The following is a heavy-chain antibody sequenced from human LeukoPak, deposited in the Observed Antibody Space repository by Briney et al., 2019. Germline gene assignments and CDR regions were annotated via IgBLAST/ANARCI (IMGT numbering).Heavy chain of an antibody. Sequence: PGGSLRLSCAASGFTFSSYGMHWVRQAPGKGLEWVAVISYDGSNKYYADSVKGRFTLSRDESRNMVFLHLNSLRVEDTAVYFCAKASWVSNADAVLWGQGTLVTVSS. CDR1: GFTFSSYG. J-gene: IGHJ4*02. CDR2: ISYDGSNK. D-gene: IGHD1-1*01. CDR3: AKASWVSNADAVL. V-gene: IGHV3-30*18.